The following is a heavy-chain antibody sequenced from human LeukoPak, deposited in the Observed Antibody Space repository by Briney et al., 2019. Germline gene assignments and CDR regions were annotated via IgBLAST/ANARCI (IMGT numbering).Heavy chain of an antibody. CDR2: IGISSSHT. D-gene: IGHD4-17*01. J-gene: IGHJ5*02. CDR3: TKDPNGDYVGAFDP. CDR1: GFTFSTNS. Sequence: GGSLRLSCAASGFTFSTNSMNWVRQAPGKGLEWVSSIGISSSHTFYADSVKGRFTISRDNAENSVYLQMNSLRAEDTAVYYCTKDPNGDYVGAFDPWGQGTLVTVSS. V-gene: IGHV3-21*04.